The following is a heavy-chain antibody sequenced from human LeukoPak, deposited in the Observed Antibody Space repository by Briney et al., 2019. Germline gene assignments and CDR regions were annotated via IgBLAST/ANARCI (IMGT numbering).Heavy chain of an antibody. Sequence: SETLSLTCTVSGGSISSSSYYWGWIRQPPGKGLEWIGTIYYNGDTYYNPSLKSRLTMSVDTSKNQFSLKVSSVIAADTAVYYCARIPPGSHYGMDVWGQGTTATVSS. J-gene: IGHJ6*02. CDR2: IYYNGDT. D-gene: IGHD5-12*01. CDR1: GGSISSSSYY. CDR3: ARIPPGSHYGMDV. V-gene: IGHV4-39*07.